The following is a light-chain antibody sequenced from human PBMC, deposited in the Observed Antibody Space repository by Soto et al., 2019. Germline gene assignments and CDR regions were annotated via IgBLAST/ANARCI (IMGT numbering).Light chain of an antibody. Sequence: IQRTQSPSSVSASVGDGVTITCGASQYVRNRLVWYQQKPGKAPKALIYSVSNLESGVPSRFSGNGSGTDFTLTISSLQPEDFGTYYCQHIYSPPHTFGQGTRLEI. J-gene: IGKJ5*01. CDR1: QYVRNR. V-gene: IGKV1-12*01. CDR2: SVS. CDR3: QHIYSPPHT.